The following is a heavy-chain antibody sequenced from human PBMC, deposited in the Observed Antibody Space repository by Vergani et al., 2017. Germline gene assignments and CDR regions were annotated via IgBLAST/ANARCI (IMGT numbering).Heavy chain of an antibody. CDR2: FDPEDGET. J-gene: IGHJ4*02. D-gene: IGHD3-22*01. CDR1: GYTLTELS. V-gene: IGHV1-24*01. Sequence: VQLVQSGAEVKKPGASVKVSCKVSGYTLTELSMHWVRQAPGKGLEWMGGFDPEDGETIYAQKFQGRVTMTEDTSTDTAYMELSSLRSEDTAVYYCATAIADYYDSSGYPYYFDYWGQGTLVTVSS. CDR3: ATAIADYYDSSGYPYYFDY.